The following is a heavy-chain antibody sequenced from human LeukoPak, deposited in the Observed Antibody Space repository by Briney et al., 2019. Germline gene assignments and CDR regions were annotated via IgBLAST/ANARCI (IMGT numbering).Heavy chain of an antibody. D-gene: IGHD2-2*01. J-gene: IGHJ5*02. CDR3: ARGVVPAAMSWFDP. CDR2: ISSSSSTI. V-gene: IGHV3-48*02. CDR1: GFTFSSYN. Sequence: GGSLRLSCAASGFTFSSYNMKWVRRAPGKGVEWVSYISSSSSTIYYADSVKGRFTISRDNAKNSLYLQMNSLRDEDTAVYYCARGVVPAAMSWFDPWGQGTLVTVSS.